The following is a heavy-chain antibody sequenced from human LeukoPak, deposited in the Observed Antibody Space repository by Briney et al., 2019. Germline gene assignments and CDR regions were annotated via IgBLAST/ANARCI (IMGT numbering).Heavy chain of an antibody. J-gene: IGHJ4*02. Sequence: GGSLRLTCAASGFTFSSSAMTWVRQAPGKGLEWVSVISGSGDSTFYADSVKGRFTISRDSPKNTVYLQMISLRAGDTAIYYCAKGMSGSCYSGLHCWGQGTLVTVSS. V-gene: IGHV3-23*01. D-gene: IGHD2-15*01. CDR2: ISGSGDST. CDR3: AKGMSGSCYSGLHC. CDR1: GFTFSSSA.